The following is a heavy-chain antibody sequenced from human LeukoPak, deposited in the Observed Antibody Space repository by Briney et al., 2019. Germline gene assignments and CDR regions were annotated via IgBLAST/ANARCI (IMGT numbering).Heavy chain of an antibody. CDR2: LNSGGSST. CDR1: GFTFSSYW. CDR3: ARASNRNSINFDY. Sequence: GGSLRLSCAASGFTFSSYWMHWVRQAPGKGLVWVSRLNSGGSSTSYADSVKGRFTISRDNAATTLHLQMNNLSAEDTAVYYCARASNRNSINFDYWGQGALVTVSS. D-gene: IGHD1-7*01. J-gene: IGHJ4*02. V-gene: IGHV3-74*01.